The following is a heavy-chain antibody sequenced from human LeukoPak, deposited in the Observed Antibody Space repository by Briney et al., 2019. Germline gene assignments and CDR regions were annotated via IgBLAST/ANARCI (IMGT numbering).Heavy chain of an antibody. CDR1: GGSISNTNW. Sequence: SGTLSLTCGVSGGSISNTNWWSWVRQPPGQGLEWIGEISLTGLTHYNPSLESRVTVSLDKSKNQLSPNLTSVTAADTAVYYCSRENGAFSPFGYWGQGILVTVLS. CDR3: SRENGAFSPFGY. D-gene: IGHD2-8*01. J-gene: IGHJ4*02. V-gene: IGHV4-4*02. CDR2: ISLTGLT.